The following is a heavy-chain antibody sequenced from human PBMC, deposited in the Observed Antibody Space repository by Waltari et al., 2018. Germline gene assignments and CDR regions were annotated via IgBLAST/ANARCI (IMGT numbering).Heavy chain of an antibody. D-gene: IGHD2-2*01. CDR2: IRQDGSEK. J-gene: IGHJ4*02. CDR3: ARSSSTEFDS. V-gene: IGHV3-7*01. Sequence: ETHLVESGGGLVQPGGSLRLSCADSGFTFSSYWMTWVRQAPGKGREWVANIRQDGSEKYYVDSVKGRFTISRDNAKNSLYLQMNSLKADDTAVYYCARSSSTEFDSWGQGTLVTVSS. CDR1: GFTFSSYW.